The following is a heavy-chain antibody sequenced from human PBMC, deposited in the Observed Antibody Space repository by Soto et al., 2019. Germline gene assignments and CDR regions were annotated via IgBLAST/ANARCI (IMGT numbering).Heavy chain of an antibody. J-gene: IGHJ6*02. CDR2: INHSGST. Sequence: SETLSLTCAFYGGSFSAYYWSWIRQPPGKGLEWIGEINHSGSTNYNPSRVTISVDTSKNQFSLKLSSVTAADTAVYYCARGRGSGWRYYGMDVWGQGTTVTVSS. V-gene: IGHV4-34*01. CDR1: GGSFSAYY. D-gene: IGHD6-19*01. CDR3: ARGRGSGWRYYGMDV.